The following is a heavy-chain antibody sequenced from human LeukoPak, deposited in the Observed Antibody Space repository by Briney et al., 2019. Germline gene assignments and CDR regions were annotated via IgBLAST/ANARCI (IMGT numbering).Heavy chain of an antibody. Sequence: SETLSLTCSVSGGPINNYYYNWIRQPPGKGLEWIGYIHYEGSTNYNPSLKSRVTMSVDTSKNQFSLKLSSVTAADTAVYYCARVNMGLAFDIWGQGTMVTVSS. CDR3: ARVNMGLAFDI. V-gene: IGHV4-59*01. J-gene: IGHJ3*02. D-gene: IGHD3-10*01. CDR1: GGPINNYY. CDR2: IHYEGST.